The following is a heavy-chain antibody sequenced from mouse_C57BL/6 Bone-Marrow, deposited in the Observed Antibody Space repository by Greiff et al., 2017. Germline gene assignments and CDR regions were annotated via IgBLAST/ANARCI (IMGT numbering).Heavy chain of an antibody. J-gene: IGHJ3*01. CDR3: ARDQITTVVAPCAD. D-gene: IGHD1-1*01. V-gene: IGHV5-4*01. CDR2: ISDGGSYT. CDR1: GFTFSSYA. Sequence: EVQLVESGGGLVKPGGSLKLSCAASGFTFSSYAMSWVRQTPEKRLEWVATISDGGSYTYYPDNVKGRFTISRDNAQNTLYLQMSHLKSEDTSMYYWARDQITTVVAPCADWGQGTLVTVSA.